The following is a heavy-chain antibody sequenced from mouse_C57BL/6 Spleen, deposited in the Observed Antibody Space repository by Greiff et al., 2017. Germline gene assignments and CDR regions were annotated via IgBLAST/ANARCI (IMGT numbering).Heavy chain of an antibody. V-gene: IGHV5-4*01. J-gene: IGHJ4*01. D-gene: IGHD2-10*02. CDR3: AREYGNLYYAMDY. CDR2: ISDGGSYT. Sequence: EVQLVESGGGLVKPGGSLKLSCAASGFTFSSYAMSWVRQTPEKRLEWVATISDGGSYTYYPDNVKGRCTISRDNAKNNLYLQMSHLRSEDTAMYCCAREYGNLYYAMDYWGQGTSVTVSS. CDR1: GFTFSSYA.